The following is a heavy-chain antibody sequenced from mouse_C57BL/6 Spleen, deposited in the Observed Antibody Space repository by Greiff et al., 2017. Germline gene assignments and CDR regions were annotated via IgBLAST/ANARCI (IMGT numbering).Heavy chain of an antibody. D-gene: IGHD2-1*01. J-gene: IGHJ3*01. V-gene: IGHV1-18*01. CDR2: INPNNGGT. Sequence: EVKLQESGPELVKPGASVKIPCKASGYTFTDYNMDWVKQSHGKSLEWIGDINPNNGGTIYNQKFKGKATLTVDKSSSTAYMELRSLTSEDTAVXYCARSDGNPFAYWGQGTLVTVSA. CDR1: GYTFTDYN. CDR3: ARSDGNPFAY.